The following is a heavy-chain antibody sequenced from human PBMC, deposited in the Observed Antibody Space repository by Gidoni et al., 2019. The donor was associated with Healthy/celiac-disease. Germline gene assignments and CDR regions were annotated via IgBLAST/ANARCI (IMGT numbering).Heavy chain of an antibody. CDR3: AKDFIVVVVAATNGMDV. J-gene: IGHJ6*02. CDR2: ISYDGSNK. CDR1: GFTFSSYG. D-gene: IGHD2-15*01. Sequence: QVQLVESGGGVVQPGRSLRLSCAASGFTFSSYGMHWVRQAPGKGLEWVAVISYDGSNKYYADSVKGRFTISRDNSKNTLYLQMNSLRAEDTAVYYCAKDFIVVVVAATNGMDVWGQGTTVTVSS. V-gene: IGHV3-30*18.